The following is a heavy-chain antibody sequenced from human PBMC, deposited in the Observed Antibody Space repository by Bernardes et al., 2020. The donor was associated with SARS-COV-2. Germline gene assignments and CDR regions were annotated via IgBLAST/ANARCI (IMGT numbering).Heavy chain of an antibody. Sequence: GGSLRLCCAATGFKLGSHCMTWVRKPPGKGLEWVANIRHEGSETYYVDSVKGRFIISRDNAESSVYLQMNSLRAEDTAVYYCARVQNDHYDFWSGQPNKYFDYWGQGTQVTVSS. D-gene: IGHD3-3*01. CDR2: IRHEGSET. CDR1: GFKLGSHC. J-gene: IGHJ4*02. V-gene: IGHV3-7*01. CDR3: ARVQNDHYDFWSGQPNKYFDY.